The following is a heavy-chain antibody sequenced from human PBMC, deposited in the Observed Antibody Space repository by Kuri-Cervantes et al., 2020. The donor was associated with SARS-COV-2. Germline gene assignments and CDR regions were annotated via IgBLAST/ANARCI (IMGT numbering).Heavy chain of an antibody. CDR3: ARGSYVDTAMFGY. J-gene: IGHJ4*02. D-gene: IGHD5-18*01. V-gene: IGHV1-69*10. Sequence: SVKVSCKASGGTFSSYAISWVRQASGQGLEWMGGIIPILGIANYAQKFQGRVTITADKSTSTAYMELSSLRSEDTAVYYCARGSYVDTAMFGYWGQGTLVTVSS. CDR2: IIPILGIA. CDR1: GGTFSSYA.